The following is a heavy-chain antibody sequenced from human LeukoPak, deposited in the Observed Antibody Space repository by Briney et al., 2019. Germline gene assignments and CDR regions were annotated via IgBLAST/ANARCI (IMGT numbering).Heavy chain of an antibody. V-gene: IGHV3-30-3*01. CDR1: GFTFGSYA. CDR2: ISYDGSNK. Sequence: GGSLRLSCAASGFTFGSYAMHWVRQAPGKGLEWVAVISYDGSNKYYADSVKGRFTISRDNSKNTLYLQMNSLRAEDTAVYYCASTLAVAGFFDYWGQGTLVTVSS. J-gene: IGHJ4*02. CDR3: ASTLAVAGFFDY. D-gene: IGHD6-19*01.